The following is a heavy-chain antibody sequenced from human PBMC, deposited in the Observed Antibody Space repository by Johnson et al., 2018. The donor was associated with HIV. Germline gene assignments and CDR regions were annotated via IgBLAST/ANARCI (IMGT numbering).Heavy chain of an antibody. Sequence: VQLVESGGGLIQPGGSLRLSCAASGFTVSNNYMSWVRQAPGKGLEWVSILHSDGSTFNTDSVKGRFTISRDNSKNTLYLQMNSLRAEDTAVYYCARVLSWWSGAFDLWGQGTMVTVFS. V-gene: IGHV3-53*01. CDR2: LHSDGST. CDR3: ARVLSWWSGAFDL. CDR1: GFTVSNNY. D-gene: IGHD2-21*01. J-gene: IGHJ3*01.